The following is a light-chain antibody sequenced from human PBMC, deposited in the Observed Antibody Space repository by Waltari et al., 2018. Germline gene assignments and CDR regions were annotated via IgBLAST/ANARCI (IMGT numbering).Light chain of an antibody. CDR2: DDD. V-gene: IGLV3-21*04. Sequence: YVLTQPPSVSVAPGRTATIACGGDKIDYNRLYWYHQRPGQAPVLVIYDDDDRPSGIPERFSASDSGNVAALTISGVEVADEADYYCQIWDSRTNQFIFGPGTRLTVV. CDR3: QIWDSRTNQFI. CDR1: KIDYNR. J-gene: IGLJ1*01.